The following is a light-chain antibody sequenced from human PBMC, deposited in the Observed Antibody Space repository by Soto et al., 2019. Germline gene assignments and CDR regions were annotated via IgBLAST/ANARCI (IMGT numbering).Light chain of an antibody. CDR3: QHYNSYSQA. CDR2: KAS. CDR1: QSISTW. J-gene: IGKJ1*01. V-gene: IGKV1-5*03. Sequence: IQMTQSPSTLSAAVGYRGTITYRASQSISTWLAWYQQEPGKAPKLLIHKASSLKSGVPSRFSGSGSGTEFTLTICSLHPDDFATYYCQHYNSYSQAFGQGTKVDI.